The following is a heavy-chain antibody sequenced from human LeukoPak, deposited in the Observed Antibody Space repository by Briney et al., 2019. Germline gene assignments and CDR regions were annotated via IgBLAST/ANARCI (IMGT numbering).Heavy chain of an antibody. V-gene: IGHV3-48*03. J-gene: IGHJ4*02. CDR2: ISSSGSTI. CDR3: AREDCSSTSCSRLVY. D-gene: IGHD2-2*01. CDR1: GFTFSSYE. Sequence: HAGGSLRLSCAASGFTFSSYEMNWVRQAPGKGLEWVSYISSSGSTIYYADSVKGRFTISRDNAKNSLYLQMNSLRAEDTAVYYCAREDCSSTSCSRLVYWGQGTLVTVSS.